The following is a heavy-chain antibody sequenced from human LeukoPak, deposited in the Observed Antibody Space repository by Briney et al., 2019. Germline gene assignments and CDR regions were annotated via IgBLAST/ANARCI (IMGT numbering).Heavy chain of an antibody. CDR3: ARDGLYSYGYSYFDY. V-gene: IGHV4-4*07. Sequence: SETLSLTCTVSGVSITSYHWSWIRQPAGKGPEWIGRIHASGSSNYNPSPKSRVTMSVDTSKNQFSLKLTSVTAADTAVYYCARDGLYSYGYSYFDYWGQGTLVTVSS. D-gene: IGHD3-22*01. J-gene: IGHJ4*02. CDR2: IHASGSS. CDR1: GVSITSYH.